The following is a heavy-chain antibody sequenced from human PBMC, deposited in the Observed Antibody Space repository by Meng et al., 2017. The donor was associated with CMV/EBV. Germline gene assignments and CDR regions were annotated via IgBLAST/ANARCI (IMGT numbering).Heavy chain of an antibody. J-gene: IGHJ4*02. CDR1: GFTVSSNY. CDR3: ARDGWNDEGY. V-gene: IGHV3-66*01. Sequence: QGVEFGXXXXXPXGSLRLSCAASGFTVSSNYMSWVRQAPGKGLEWVSVIYSGGSTYYADSVKGRFTISRDNSKNTLYLQMNSLRAEDTAVYYCARDGWNDEGYWGQGTLVTVSS. CDR2: IYSGGST. D-gene: IGHD1-1*01.